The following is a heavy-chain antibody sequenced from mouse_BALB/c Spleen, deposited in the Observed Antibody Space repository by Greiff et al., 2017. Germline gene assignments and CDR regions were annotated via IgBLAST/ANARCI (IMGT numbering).Heavy chain of an antibody. Sequence: EVKLMESGGGLVKPGGSLKLSCAASGFTFSDYYMYWVRQTPEKRLEWVATISDGGSYTYYPDSVKGRFTISRDNAKNNLYLQMSSLKSEDTAMYYCARRRYGNYVYAMDYWGQGTSVTVSS. CDR3: ARRRYGNYVYAMDY. CDR2: ISDGGSYT. D-gene: IGHD2-10*02. J-gene: IGHJ4*01. CDR1: GFTFSDYY. V-gene: IGHV5-4*02.